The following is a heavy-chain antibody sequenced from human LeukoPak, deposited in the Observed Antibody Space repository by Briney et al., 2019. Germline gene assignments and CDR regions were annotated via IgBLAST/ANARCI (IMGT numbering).Heavy chain of an antibody. CDR1: GGSISSYY. CDR2: IYTSGST. Sequence: KSSETLSLTCTVSGGSISSYYWSWIRQPAGKGLEWIGRIYTSGSTNYNPSLKSRVTISVDTSKNQFSLKLSSVTAADTAVYYCARGIAAAGTYYYYYYGMDVWGQGTTVTVSS. J-gene: IGHJ6*02. V-gene: IGHV4-4*07. D-gene: IGHD6-13*01. CDR3: ARGIAAAGTYYYYYYGMDV.